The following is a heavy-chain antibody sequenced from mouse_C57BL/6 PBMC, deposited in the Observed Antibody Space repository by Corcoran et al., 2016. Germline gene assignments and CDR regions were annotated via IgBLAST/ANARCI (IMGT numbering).Heavy chain of an antibody. V-gene: IGHV3-6*01. CDR3: ARKDYSNYED. J-gene: IGHJ2*01. CDR1: GYSITSGYY. CDR2: ISYDGSN. D-gene: IGHD2-5*01. Sequence: DVQLQESGPGLVKPSQSLSLTCSVTGYSITSGYYWNWIRQFPGNKLEWMGYISYDGSNNYNPSLKNRISITRDTSKNQFFLKLNSVTTEDTATYYCARKDYSNYEDWGQGTTLTVSS.